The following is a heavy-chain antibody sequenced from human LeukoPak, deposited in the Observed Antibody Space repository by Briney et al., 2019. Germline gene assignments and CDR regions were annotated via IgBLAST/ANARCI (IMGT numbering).Heavy chain of an antibody. Sequence: PSQTLSLTCTVSGGSISSGSYDWSWIRQPAGKGLEWIGRIYTSGSTNYNPSLKSRVTISVDTSKNQFSLKLSSVTAADTAVYYCARDQELLWFGELLSDNWFDPWGQGTLVTVSS. CDR2: IYTSGST. V-gene: IGHV4-61*02. J-gene: IGHJ5*02. CDR3: ARDQELLWFGELLSDNWFDP. D-gene: IGHD3-10*01. CDR1: GGSISSGSYD.